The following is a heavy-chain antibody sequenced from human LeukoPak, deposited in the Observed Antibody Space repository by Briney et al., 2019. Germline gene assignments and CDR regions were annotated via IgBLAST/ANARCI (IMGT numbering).Heavy chain of an antibody. Sequence: GGSLRLSCAASGFTFSSYTFSTYAMSWVRQAPGKGLEWVSAVSGSGVSTYYADSVKGRFTISRDNSKNTLYLQMNGLRAEDTAVYYCAKGVEDSGIYYYYYMDVWGKGNTVTVSS. V-gene: IGHV3-23*01. J-gene: IGHJ6*03. CDR2: VSGSGVST. CDR3: AKGVEDSGIYYYYYMDV. D-gene: IGHD2-15*01. CDR1: GFTFSSYTFSTYA.